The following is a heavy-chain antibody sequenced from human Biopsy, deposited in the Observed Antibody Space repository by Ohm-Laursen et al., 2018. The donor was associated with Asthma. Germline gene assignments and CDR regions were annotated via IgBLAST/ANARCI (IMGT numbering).Heavy chain of an antibody. CDR1: GSMFRSFG. CDR2: ISYDGNHK. D-gene: IGHD5-12*01. J-gene: IGHJ4*02. V-gene: IGHV3-30*18. Sequence: SLRLTCTASGSMFRSFGMHWVRQAPGKGLEWVAVISYDGNHKFYEDSVKGRFTISRDNSKNTLYLQMNSLRTEDTAVYYCAKRRGYSGHDNDYWGQGTLVIVSS. CDR3: AKRRGYSGHDNDY.